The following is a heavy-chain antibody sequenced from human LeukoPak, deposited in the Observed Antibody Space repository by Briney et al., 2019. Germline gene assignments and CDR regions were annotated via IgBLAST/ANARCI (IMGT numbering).Heavy chain of an antibody. V-gene: IGHV3-9*03. Sequence: GRSLRLSCAASRFTFDDYAMHWVRQAPGKGLEWVSGISWNSGSIGYADSVKGRFTISRDNAKNPLYLQMNSLRAEDMALYYCAKGQGEGRLGLDAFDIWGQGTMVTVSS. J-gene: IGHJ3*02. D-gene: IGHD3-9*01. CDR1: RFTFDDYA. CDR2: ISWNSGSI. CDR3: AKGQGEGRLGLDAFDI.